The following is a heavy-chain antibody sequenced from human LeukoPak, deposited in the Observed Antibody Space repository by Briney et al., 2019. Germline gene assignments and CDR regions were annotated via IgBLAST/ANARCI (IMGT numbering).Heavy chain of an antibody. CDR2: IYSGGGT. CDR3: ARDTSGSPGAFDI. D-gene: IGHD1-26*01. V-gene: IGHV3-66*01. Sequence: PGGSLRLSCAASGFTFSSYAMSWVRQAPGEGLEWVSVIYSGGGTYYADSVKGRFTISRDNSKNTLYLQMNSLRAEDTAVYYCARDTSGSPGAFDIWGQGTMVTVSS. J-gene: IGHJ3*02. CDR1: GFTFSSYA.